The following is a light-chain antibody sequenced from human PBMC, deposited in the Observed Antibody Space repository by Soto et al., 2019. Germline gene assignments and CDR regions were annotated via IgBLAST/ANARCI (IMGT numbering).Light chain of an antibody. V-gene: IGLV1-40*01. CDR2: GNS. J-gene: IGLJ2*01. Sequence: QSVLTQPPSVSGAPGQRVTISCTGSSSNIGAGYDVHWYPQLPGTAPKLLIYGNSNRPSGVPDRFSGSKSGTSASLAITGLQAEDEADYYCQSYDSSLSGYVVFGGATKLTVL. CDR1: SSNIGAGYD. CDR3: QSYDSSLSGYVV.